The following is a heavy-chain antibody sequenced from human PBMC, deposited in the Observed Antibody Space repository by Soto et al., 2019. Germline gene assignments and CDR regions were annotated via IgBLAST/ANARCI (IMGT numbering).Heavy chain of an antibody. J-gene: IGHJ4*02. CDR2: IWYDGSNK. Sequence: QVQLVESGGGVVQPGRSLRLSCAASGFTFSSYGMHWVRQAPGKGLEWVAVIWYDGSNKYYADSVKGRFTISRDNSKNTLYLQMNSPRAEDTAVYYCARAAGEAYGDYWGQGTLVTVSS. D-gene: IGHD2-21*01. V-gene: IGHV3-33*01. CDR1: GFTFSSYG. CDR3: ARAAGEAYGDY.